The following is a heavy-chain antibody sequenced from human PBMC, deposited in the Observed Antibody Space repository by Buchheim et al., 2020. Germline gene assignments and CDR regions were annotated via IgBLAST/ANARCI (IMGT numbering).Heavy chain of an antibody. Sequence: QVQLVESGGGVVQPGRSLRLSCAASGFTFSSYAMHWVRQAPGKGLEWVAVISYDGSNKYYADSVKGRFTISRDNSKNMLYLQMNSLGSEDKAVYYCARDIQYYYGMDVWGQGTT. J-gene: IGHJ6*02. CDR3: ARDIQYYYGMDV. D-gene: IGHD2-21*01. CDR2: ISYDGSNK. CDR1: GFTFSSYA. V-gene: IGHV3-30*04.